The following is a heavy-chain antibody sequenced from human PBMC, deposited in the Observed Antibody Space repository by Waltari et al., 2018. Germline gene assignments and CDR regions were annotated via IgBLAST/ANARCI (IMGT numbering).Heavy chain of an antibody. CDR1: GDSVSSNSAA. J-gene: IGHJ6*02. CDR2: TYYRSKWYN. CDR3: ARGRTPPVLRFLEWFRGPMDV. D-gene: IGHD3-3*01. V-gene: IGHV6-1*01. Sequence: QVQLQQSGPGLVKPSQTLSLTCAISGDSVSSNSAAWNWIRQSPSRGLEWLGRTYYRSKWYNDYAVSVKSRITINPDTSKNQFSLQLNSVTPEDTAVYYCARGRTPPVLRFLEWFRGPMDVWGQGTTVTVSS.